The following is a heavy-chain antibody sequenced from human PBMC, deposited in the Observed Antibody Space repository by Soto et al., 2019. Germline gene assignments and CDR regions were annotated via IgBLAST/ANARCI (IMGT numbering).Heavy chain of an antibody. J-gene: IGHJ6*02. CDR3: ARHLNIERDYYYGMDV. D-gene: IGHD3-16*02. V-gene: IGHV4-39*01. CDR2: IYYSGST. CDR1: GGSISSSSYY. Sequence: SETLSLTCTVSGGSISSSSYYWGWIRQPPGKGLEWIGSIYYSGSTYYNPSLKSRVTISVDTSKNQFSLKLSSVTAADTAVYYCARHLNIERDYYYGMDVWGQGTTVTVSS.